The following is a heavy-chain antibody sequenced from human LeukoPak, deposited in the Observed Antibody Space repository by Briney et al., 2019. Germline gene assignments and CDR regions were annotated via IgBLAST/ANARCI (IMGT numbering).Heavy chain of an antibody. V-gene: IGHV1-3*01. Sequence: ASVKVSCKASGYTFTSYAMHWVRQAPGQRLEWMGWINAGNGNTKYSQKFQGRVTITRDTSADTAYMELSSPRSEDTAVYYCARLKYYTNGVCYAGFDYWGQGTLVTVSS. D-gene: IGHD2-8*01. J-gene: IGHJ4*02. CDR3: ARLKYYTNGVCYAGFDY. CDR2: INAGNGNT. CDR1: GYTFTSYA.